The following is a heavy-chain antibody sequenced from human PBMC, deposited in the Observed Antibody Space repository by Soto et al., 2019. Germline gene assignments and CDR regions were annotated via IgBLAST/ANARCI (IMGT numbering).Heavy chain of an antibody. J-gene: IGHJ6*02. Sequence: PSETLSLTCAVSGGSISSSNWWSWVRQPPGKGLEWIGEIYHSGSTNYNPSLKSRVTISVDKSKNQFSLKLSSVTAADTAVYYCARDYHYGSGSYYSPWYYYGMDVWGQGTTVTVSS. CDR1: GGSISSSNW. CDR3: ARDYHYGSGSYYSPWYYYGMDV. V-gene: IGHV4-4*02. D-gene: IGHD3-10*01. CDR2: IYHSGST.